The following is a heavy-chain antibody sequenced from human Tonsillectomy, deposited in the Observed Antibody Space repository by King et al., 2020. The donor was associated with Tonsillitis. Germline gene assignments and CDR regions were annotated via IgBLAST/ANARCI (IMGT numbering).Heavy chain of an antibody. CDR1: RFAFGHYG. V-gene: IGHV3-20*04. CDR2: INWNGGST. J-gene: IGHJ4*02. CDR3: ASGPYSSSWYLDY. Sequence: VQLVESGGGVVRPGGSLRLSCAASRFAFGHYGMSWVRQAPGKGLEWVSGINWNGGSTGYSDSVKGRFTISRDNAKNSLYLQMNSLRAEDTALYYCASGPYSSSWYLDYWGQGTLVTVSS. D-gene: IGHD6-13*01.